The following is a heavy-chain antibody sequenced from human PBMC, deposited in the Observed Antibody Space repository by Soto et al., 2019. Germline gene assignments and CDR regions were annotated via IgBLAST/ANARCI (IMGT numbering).Heavy chain of an antibody. J-gene: IGHJ4*02. CDR2: ISAHNGNT. Sequence: GASVKVSCKASGYTFTSYGISWVRQAPGQGLEWMGWISAHNGNTNYAQKLQGRVTMTTDTSTSTACMELRSLRSDDTAVYYCARGGSAYYDSSGYYHFDYWGQGTLVTVSS. CDR1: GYTFTSYG. V-gene: IGHV1-18*04. CDR3: ARGGSAYYDSSGYYHFDY. D-gene: IGHD3-22*01.